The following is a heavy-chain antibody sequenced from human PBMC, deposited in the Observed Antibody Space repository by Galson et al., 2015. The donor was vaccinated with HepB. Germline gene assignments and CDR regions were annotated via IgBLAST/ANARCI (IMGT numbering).Heavy chain of an antibody. Sequence: SLRLSCAASGFTFSSYGMHWVRQAPGKGLEWVAVISYDGSNKYYADSVKGRFTISRDNSKNTLYLQMNSLRAENTAVYYCARSGSYYTRVAFDIWGQGTMVTVSS. D-gene: IGHD1-26*01. CDR1: GFTFSSYG. V-gene: IGHV3-30*03. CDR2: ISYDGSNK. CDR3: ARSGSYYTRVAFDI. J-gene: IGHJ3*02.